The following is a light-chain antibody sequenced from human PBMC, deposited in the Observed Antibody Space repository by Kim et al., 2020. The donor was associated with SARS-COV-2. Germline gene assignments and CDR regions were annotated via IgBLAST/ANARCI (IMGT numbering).Light chain of an antibody. CDR2: GAS. V-gene: IGKV3-20*01. J-gene: IGKJ4*01. Sequence: PGDRAPPACRASQSVSSSYLSWYQQKPGQAPRLLIYGASSRATGIPDRFSGSGSGTDFTLTISRLEPEDFAVYYCQQYGSSPKLTFGGGTKVDIK. CDR3: QQYGSSPKLT. CDR1: QSVSSSY.